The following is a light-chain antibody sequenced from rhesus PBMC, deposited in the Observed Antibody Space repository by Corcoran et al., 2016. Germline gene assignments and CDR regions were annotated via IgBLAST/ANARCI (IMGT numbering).Light chain of an antibody. CDR1: ENVNNY. Sequence: DIQMTQSPSSLSASVGDRVTITCRASENVNNYLNWYKQKPGKAPNLLIYKASTLQSGVPSSCSGSGSGTDYTFTISRLQPEDVATFYSQHGYGTLTFSGGTKVELE. CDR2: KAS. CDR3: QHGYGTLT. V-gene: IGKV1-74*01. J-gene: IGKJ4*01.